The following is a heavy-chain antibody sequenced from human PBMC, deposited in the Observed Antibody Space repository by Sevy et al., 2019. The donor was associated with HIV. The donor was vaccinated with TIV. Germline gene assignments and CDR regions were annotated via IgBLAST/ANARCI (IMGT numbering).Heavy chain of an antibody. Sequence: GGSLRLSCAASGFTFNSYAMGWVRQAPGKGLEWVSGISGSGGSTYYADSVKGRFTISRDISKNTLYLQMKSLRAEDTAAYYCASTIDYDSSGYYFNFHYWGQGILVTVSS. V-gene: IGHV3-23*01. CDR1: GFTFNSYA. D-gene: IGHD3-22*01. CDR2: ISGSGGST. CDR3: ASTIDYDSSGYYFNFHY. J-gene: IGHJ4*02.